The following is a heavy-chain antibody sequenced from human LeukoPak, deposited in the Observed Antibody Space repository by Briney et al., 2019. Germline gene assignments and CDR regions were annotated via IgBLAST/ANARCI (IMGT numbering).Heavy chain of an antibody. CDR1: GGSISSYY. J-gene: IGHJ4*02. CDR2: IYYGGST. V-gene: IGHV4-59*01. Sequence: PSETLSLTCTVSGGSISSYYWSWIRQPPGKGLEWIGYIYYGGSTNYNPSLKSRVTISVDTSKNQFSLKLSSVTAADTALYYCAKDSEHSLGRGGSFDSWGQGTLVTVSS. CDR3: AKDSEHSLGRGGSFDS. D-gene: IGHD3-10*01.